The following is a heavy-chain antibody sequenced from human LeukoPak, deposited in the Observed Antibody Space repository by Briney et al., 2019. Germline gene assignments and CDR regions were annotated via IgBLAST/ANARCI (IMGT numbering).Heavy chain of an antibody. CDR2: ISGGGLT. Sequence: GGSLRLSCAASGFTVGTNYVTWVRQAPGKGLEWVSFISGGGLTYFADSVKGRLTISRDYSKNTVYLQLNSLRADDTAMYFCARGFGGDLLGYYFDSWGQGTLVTVSS. CDR3: ARGFGGDLLGYYFDS. V-gene: IGHV3-53*01. CDR1: GFTVGTNY. D-gene: IGHD3-10*01. J-gene: IGHJ4*02.